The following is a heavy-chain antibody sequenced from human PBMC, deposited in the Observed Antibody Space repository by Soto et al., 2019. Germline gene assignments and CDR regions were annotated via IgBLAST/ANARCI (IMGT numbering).Heavy chain of an antibody. CDR3: ARLSYAFDI. CDR2: IWYDGSNK. Sequence: GGSLRLSCAASGFTFSSYGMHWVRQAPGKGLEWVAVIWYDGSNKYYADPVKGRFTISRDNSKNTLYLQMNSLGSEDSAVYYCARLSYAFDIWVQGSMVTVSS. J-gene: IGHJ3*02. CDR1: GFTFSSYG. D-gene: IGHD3-16*02. V-gene: IGHV3-33*01.